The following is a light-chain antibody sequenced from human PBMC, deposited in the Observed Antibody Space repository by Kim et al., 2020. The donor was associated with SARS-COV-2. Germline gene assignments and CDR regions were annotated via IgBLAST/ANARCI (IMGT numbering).Light chain of an antibody. V-gene: IGKV3-20*01. CDR1: QSVTSNF. CDR2: GAS. J-gene: IGKJ5*01. Sequence: ENVLTQSPGTLSLSPGERGTLSCRASQSVTSNFLSWYQHKPGQAPRLLNYGASSRATGIPDRFSGSGSGTDFTLTISRLEPEDFAVYYCQQYDNSPITFGQGTRLEIK. CDR3: QQYDNSPIT.